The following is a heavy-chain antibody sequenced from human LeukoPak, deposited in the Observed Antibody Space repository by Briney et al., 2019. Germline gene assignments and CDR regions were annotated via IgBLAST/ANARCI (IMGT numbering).Heavy chain of an antibody. V-gene: IGHV3-33*01. CDR2: IWYDGSNK. J-gene: IGHJ4*02. CDR3: ARDSSSTSCYDY. CDR1: GFTFSSYG. Sequence: PGGSLRLSCAASGFTFSSYGMHWIRQAPGKGLEWVAVIWYDGSNKYYADSVKGRFTISRDNSKNTLYLQMNRLRAEDTAVYYCARDSSSTSCYDYWGQGTLVTISS. D-gene: IGHD2-2*01.